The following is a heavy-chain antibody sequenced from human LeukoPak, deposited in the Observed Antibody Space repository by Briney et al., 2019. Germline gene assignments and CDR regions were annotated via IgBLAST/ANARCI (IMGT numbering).Heavy chain of an antibody. V-gene: IGHV4-34*01. D-gene: IGHD2-2*01. J-gene: IGHJ6*03. CDR2: INHSGST. CDR1: GGSFSGYY. Sequence: SETLSLTCAVYGGSFSGYYWSWIRQPPGKGLEWIGEINHSGSTNYNPPLKSRVTISVDTSKNQFSLKLSSVTAADTAVYYCARLTGYCSSTSCYRHYYYYYMDVWGKGTTVTVSS. CDR3: ARLTGYCSSTSCYRHYYYYYMDV.